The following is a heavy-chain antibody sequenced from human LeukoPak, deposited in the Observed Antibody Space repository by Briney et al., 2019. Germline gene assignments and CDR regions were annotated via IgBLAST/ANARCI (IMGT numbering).Heavy chain of an antibody. J-gene: IGHJ5*02. V-gene: IGHV4-59*11. CDR1: GDSITSHY. CDR2: MYYSGKT. Sequence: SETLSLTCTVSGDSITSHYWNWIRQPPGKGLEWIGHMYYSGKTNYNPSLKSRVSISVDPSKNQFSLQLTSVTAADTAVYYCSRSPYSSSAWLDPWGQGILAAVSS. CDR3: SRSPYSSSAWLDP. D-gene: IGHD6-6*01.